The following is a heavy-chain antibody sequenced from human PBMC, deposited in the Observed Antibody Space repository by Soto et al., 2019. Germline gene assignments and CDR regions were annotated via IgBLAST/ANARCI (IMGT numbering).Heavy chain of an antibody. D-gene: IGHD2-2*01. CDR1: SGTFSSYA. Sequence: SVKVSYKGSSGTFSSYAISWVRQAPVLGLEWLRGIIPIFGTANYAQKFQARVTITADESTSKAYMALSSLRCEDTDVYYCARETVVVQAANHDQYYYYGMDVWGQVTKVTVYS. CDR2: IIPIFGTA. J-gene: IGHJ6*02. CDR3: ARETVVVQAANHDQYYYYGMDV. V-gene: IGHV1-69*13.